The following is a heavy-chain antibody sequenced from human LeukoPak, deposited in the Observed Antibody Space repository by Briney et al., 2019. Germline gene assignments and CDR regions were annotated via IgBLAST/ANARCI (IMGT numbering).Heavy chain of an antibody. V-gene: IGHV3-53*01. Sequence: GGSLRLSCAASGFTFSRYWMSWVRQAPGKGLEWVSIIFSSNNTYYADSVKGRFTISRDNSKNTLYLQMNSLRAEDTALYYCARTVGYGAYSWFDPWGQGTLVTVSS. CDR3: ARTVGYGAYSWFDP. CDR2: IFSSNNT. J-gene: IGHJ5*02. CDR1: GFTFSRYW. D-gene: IGHD4-17*01.